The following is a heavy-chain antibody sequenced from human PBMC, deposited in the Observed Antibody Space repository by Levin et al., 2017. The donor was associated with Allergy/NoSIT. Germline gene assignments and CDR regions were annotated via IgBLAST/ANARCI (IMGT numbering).Heavy chain of an antibody. CDR3: AKVSRALHFALYDY. V-gene: IGHV3-23*01. Sequence: GGSLRLSCAASGFTFSSYAMSWVRQAPGKGLEWVSAISGSGGSTYYADSVKGRFTISRDNSKNTLYLQMNSLRAEDTAVYYCAKVSRALHFALYDYWGQGTLVTVSS. J-gene: IGHJ4*02. D-gene: IGHD3-16*02. CDR2: ISGSGGST. CDR1: GFTFSSYA.